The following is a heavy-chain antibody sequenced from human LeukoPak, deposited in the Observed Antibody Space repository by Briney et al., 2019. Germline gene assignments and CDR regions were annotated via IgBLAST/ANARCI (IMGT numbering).Heavy chain of an antibody. CDR3: ARGVIVGATTNYYYYMDV. D-gene: IGHD1-26*01. J-gene: IGHJ6*03. V-gene: IGHV4-61*02. CDR2: IYTSGST. CDR1: GGSISSGSYY. Sequence: PPQTLSLTCTVSGGSISSGSYYWSWIRQPAGKGLEWIGRIYTSGSTNYNPSLKSRVTISVDTSKNQFSLKLSSVTAADTAVYYCARGVIVGATTNYYYYMDVWGKGTTVTVSS.